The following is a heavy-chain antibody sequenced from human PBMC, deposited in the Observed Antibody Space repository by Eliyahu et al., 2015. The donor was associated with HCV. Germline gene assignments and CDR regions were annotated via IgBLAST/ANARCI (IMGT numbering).Heavy chain of an antibody. CDR3: ARGPEGEKRFDP. CDR2: INHSGST. J-gene: IGHJ5*02. D-gene: IGHD3-10*01. Sequence: QVQLQQWGAGLLKPSETLSLTCAVYGGSFSGYYWSWIRXPPGKGLEWIGEINHSGSTNYNPSLKSRVTISVDTSKNQFSLKLSSVTAADTAVYYCARGPEGEKRFDPWGQGTLVTVSS. V-gene: IGHV4-34*01. CDR1: GGSFSGYY.